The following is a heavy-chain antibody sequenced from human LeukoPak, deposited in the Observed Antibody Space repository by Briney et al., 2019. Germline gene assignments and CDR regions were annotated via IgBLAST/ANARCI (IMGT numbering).Heavy chain of an antibody. CDR3: ARGGSRRITMQE. J-gene: IGHJ4*02. CDR1: GYSISSGYY. Sequence: KPSETLSLTCTVSGYSISSGYYWVWIRQPPGKGLEWIGSIYRSGSTNYNPSLKSRVTISVDTSKNQFSLKLTSVTAADTAVYYCARGGSRRITMQEWGQGTLVTVSS. CDR2: IYRSGST. V-gene: IGHV4-38-2*02. D-gene: IGHD3-10*01.